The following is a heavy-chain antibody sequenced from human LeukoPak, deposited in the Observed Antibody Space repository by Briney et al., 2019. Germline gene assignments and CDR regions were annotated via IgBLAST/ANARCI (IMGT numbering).Heavy chain of an antibody. D-gene: IGHD6-19*01. CDR1: GFMFRSYV. CDR2: ISGSGAST. Sequence: GGSLRLSCAASGFMFRSYVMSWVRQAPGKGLEWVSGISGSGASTYYADSVKGRFTISRDNSKNTLYLQMNSLRAEDTALYYCANTYSSSEGSDYWGQGTLVTVSS. V-gene: IGHV3-23*01. CDR3: ANTYSSSEGSDY. J-gene: IGHJ4*02.